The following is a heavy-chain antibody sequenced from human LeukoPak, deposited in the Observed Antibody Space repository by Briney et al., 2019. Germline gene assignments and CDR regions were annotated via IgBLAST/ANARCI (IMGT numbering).Heavy chain of an antibody. Sequence: PSETLSLTCAVYGGSFSGYYWSWIRQPPGKGLEWIGEINHSGSTNYNPSLKSRVTISVDTSKNQFSLKLSSVTAADTAVYYCARGRFSYFWSGHESYYFDYWGQGTLVTVSS. CDR3: ARGRFSYFWSGHESYYFDY. CDR1: GGSFSGYY. CDR2: INHSGST. J-gene: IGHJ4*02. V-gene: IGHV4-34*01. D-gene: IGHD3-3*01.